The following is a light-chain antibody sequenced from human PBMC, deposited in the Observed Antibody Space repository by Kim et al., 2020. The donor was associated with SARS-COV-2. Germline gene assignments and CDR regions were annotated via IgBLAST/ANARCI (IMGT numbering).Light chain of an antibody. V-gene: IGLV1-51*01. CDR2: DSD. J-gene: IGLJ1*01. Sequence: QSVLTQPPSVSAAPGQKVTISCSGSISNIGDNSVSWYQQLPGSAPRLLIYDSDKRPSGIPDRFSASKSGTSATLGITGLQTGDEAEYYCGTWDNSLSVLYVFGTGTKVTVL. CDR1: ISNIGDNS. CDR3: GTWDNSLSVLYV.